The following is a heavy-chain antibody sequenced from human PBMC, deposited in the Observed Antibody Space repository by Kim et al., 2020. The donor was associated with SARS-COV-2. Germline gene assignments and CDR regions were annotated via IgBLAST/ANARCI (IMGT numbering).Heavy chain of an antibody. CDR2: ISSSSSYI. Sequence: GGSLRLSCAASGFTFSSYSMNWVRQAPGKGLEWVSSISSSSSYIYYADSVKGRFTISRDNAKNSLYLQMNSLRAEDTAVYYCARDFLYYDILTGYFEDYYYYGMDVWGQGTTVTVSS. V-gene: IGHV3-21*01. J-gene: IGHJ6*02. CDR3: ARDFLYYDILTGYFEDYYYYGMDV. D-gene: IGHD3-9*01. CDR1: GFTFSSYS.